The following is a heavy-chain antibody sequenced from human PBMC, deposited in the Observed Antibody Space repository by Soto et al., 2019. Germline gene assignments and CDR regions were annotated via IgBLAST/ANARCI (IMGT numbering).Heavy chain of an antibody. CDR2: IYYSGNT. D-gene: IGHD3-10*02. J-gene: IGHJ5*02. CDR1: GDSISSSY. CDR3: ARVYVWRFDP. Sequence: SETLSLTCTVSGDSISSSYWTWIRQPPGKGLEWIGYIYYSGNTNYNPSLNSRATISVDRSKNQASLKLSSVTAADTAVYYCARVYVWRFDPWGQGTLVTVSS. V-gene: IGHV4-59*13.